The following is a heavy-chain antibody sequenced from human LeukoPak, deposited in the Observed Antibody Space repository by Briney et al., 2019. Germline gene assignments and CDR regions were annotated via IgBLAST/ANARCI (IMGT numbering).Heavy chain of an antibody. J-gene: IGHJ4*01. D-gene: IGHD5-18*01. Sequence: SETLSLTCTVSGGPISSYYWSWIRQPPGKGLEWIGYIYYSGSTNYNPSLKSRVTISVDTSKNQFSLKLSSVTAADTAVYYCASMRTAMAENDYWGQGTLVTVSS. CDR3: ASMRTAMAENDY. CDR1: GGPISSYY. V-gene: IGHV4-59*01. CDR2: IYYSGST.